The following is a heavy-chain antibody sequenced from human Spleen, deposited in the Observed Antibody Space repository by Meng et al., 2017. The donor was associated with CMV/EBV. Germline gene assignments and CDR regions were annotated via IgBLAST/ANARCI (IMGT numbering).Heavy chain of an antibody. V-gene: IGHV3-23*01. J-gene: IGHJ4*02. Sequence: ASGFTFSTHAMSWVRQAPGKGLEWVSAVSVSGGSTDYADYVKGRFTISRDNSKSTLYLQMNSLRAEDMAIYYCAKAKTAATGYYFDHWGPGALVTVSS. D-gene: IGHD6-13*01. CDR3: AKAKTAATGYYFDH. CDR2: VSVSGGST. CDR1: GFTFSTHA.